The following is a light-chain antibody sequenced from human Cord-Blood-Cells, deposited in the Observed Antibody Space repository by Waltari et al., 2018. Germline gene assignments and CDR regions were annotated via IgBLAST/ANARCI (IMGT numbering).Light chain of an antibody. J-gene: IGKJ3*01. CDR1: QCVLYSSNNKNY. V-gene: IGKV4-1*01. CDR2: WAS. Sequence: DLVMTQSPDSLAVSLGERATINCKSSQCVLYSSNNKNYLAWYQQKPGQPPKLLIYWASTRESGVPDRFSGSGSGTDFTLTISSLQAEDVAVYYCQQYYSTPPSFTFGPGTKVDIK. CDR3: QQYYSTPPSFT.